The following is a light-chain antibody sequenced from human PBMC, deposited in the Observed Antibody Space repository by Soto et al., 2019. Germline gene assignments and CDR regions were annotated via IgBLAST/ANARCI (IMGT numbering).Light chain of an antibody. CDR3: MQTPKFWT. CDR1: QSLLHRDGYTY. CDR2: LTS. Sequence: DIVMTQSPLSLPVTPGESASISCRSSQSLLHRDGYTYLDWYLQKPGQSPQLLIYLTSNRASGVPDRFSGSGSVTDFTLRISRVEAEDVGVYYCMQTPKFWTFGQGTKVDIK. J-gene: IGKJ1*01. V-gene: IGKV2-28*01.